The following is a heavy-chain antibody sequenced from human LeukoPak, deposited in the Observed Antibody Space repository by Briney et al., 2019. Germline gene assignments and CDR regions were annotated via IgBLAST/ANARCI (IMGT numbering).Heavy chain of an antibody. V-gene: IGHV3-21*01. J-gene: IGHJ4*02. CDR2: ISSSSSYI. CDR1: GFTFSSSS. Sequence: GGSLRLSCAASGFTFSSSSMNWVRQAPGKGLEWVSSISSSSSYIYYADSVKGRFTISRDNAKNSLYLQMNSLRAEDTAVYYCARDRWSGIDRYYFDYWGQGTLVTVSS. CDR3: ARDRWSGIDRYYFDY. D-gene: IGHD2-15*01.